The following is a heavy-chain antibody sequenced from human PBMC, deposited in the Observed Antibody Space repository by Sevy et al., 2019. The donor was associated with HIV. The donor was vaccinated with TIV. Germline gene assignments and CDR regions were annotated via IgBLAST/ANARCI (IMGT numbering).Heavy chain of an antibody. CDR2: ISSRGSSM. Sequence: GGCLRLSCAASGFTFSSYEMNWVRQAPGKGLEWLSHISSRGSSMYYADSVKGRFTISRDNAKNSLYLQMNSLRAEDTAVYYCARGGSRIDVYNRKDAFDIWGQGTMVTVSS. CDR1: GFTFSSYE. D-gene: IGHD2-15*01. V-gene: IGHV3-48*03. CDR3: ARGGSRIDVYNRKDAFDI. J-gene: IGHJ3*02.